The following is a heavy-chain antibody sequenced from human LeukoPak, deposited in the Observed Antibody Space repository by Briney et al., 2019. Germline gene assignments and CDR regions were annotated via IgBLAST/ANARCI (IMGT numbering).Heavy chain of an antibody. J-gene: IGHJ4*02. V-gene: IGHV3-66*01. CDR3: APIAIRSGY. CDR1: GFTFSSYA. CDR2: IYSGGST. D-gene: IGHD3-9*01. Sequence: PGGSLRLSCAASGFTFSSYAMSWVRQAPGKGLEWVSVIYSGGSTYYADSVKGRFTISRDNSKNTLYLQMNSLRAEDTAVYYCAPIAIRSGYWGQGTLVTVSS.